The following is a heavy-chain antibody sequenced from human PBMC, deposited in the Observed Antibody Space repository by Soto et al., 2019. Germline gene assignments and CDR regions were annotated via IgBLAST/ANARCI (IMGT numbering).Heavy chain of an antibody. CDR2: ISADNGVT. J-gene: IGHJ4*02. Sequence: QVQLVQSGTEVKKPGASVKVSCKASGYTFTNYGITWVRQAPGQGLEWMGWISADNGVTNYAQKLQGRVTMTTDTATSTGYMELRNLRSDDTAVYYCARRGVLPDYWGQGTLVTVS. CDR3: ARRGVLPDY. CDR1: GYTFTNYG. D-gene: IGHD3-10*01. V-gene: IGHV1-18*01.